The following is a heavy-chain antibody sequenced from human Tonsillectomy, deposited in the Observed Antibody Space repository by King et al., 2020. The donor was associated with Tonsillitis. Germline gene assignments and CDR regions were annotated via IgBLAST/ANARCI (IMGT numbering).Heavy chain of an antibody. D-gene: IGHD3-16*01. V-gene: IGHV1-18*01. J-gene: IGHJ4*02. Sequence: QLVQSGAEVKKPGASVKVSCKASGYTFTNYGITWARQAPGQGLEWVGWTSTDKGYTNYAQKRQARVTMTTDTSTSTAYMGLRSLRPDDTAVYFCGREAGGIERDYWGQGTLVTVSS. CDR1: GYTFTNYG. CDR2: TSTDKGYT. CDR3: GREAGGIERDY.